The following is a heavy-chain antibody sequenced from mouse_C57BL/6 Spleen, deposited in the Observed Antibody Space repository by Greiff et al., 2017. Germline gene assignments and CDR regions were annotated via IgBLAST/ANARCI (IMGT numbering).Heavy chain of an antibody. V-gene: IGHV5-6*02. CDR3: ARQYDGWFAY. CDR2: ICCGGSYT. Sequence: VMLVESGGDLVKPGGFLKLSCAASGFTFSSYGMSLVRPTPDKRLEWVATICCGGSYTYYPDSVKGRFTISRDNAKNTRYLQMSGLKSEDTAMDYCARQYDGWFAYWGQGTLVTVSA. J-gene: IGHJ3*01. D-gene: IGHD2-12*01. CDR1: GFTFSSYG.